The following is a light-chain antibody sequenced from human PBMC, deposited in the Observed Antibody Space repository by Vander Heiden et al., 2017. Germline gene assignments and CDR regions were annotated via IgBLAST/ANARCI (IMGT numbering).Light chain of an antibody. J-gene: IGKJ4*01. Sequence: EIVMTQSQATLSVSPGEGASLSCCASQSVGSQLAWYQQKPGQAPRLLIYGTSTRAAGVPARFSGSGSGTHFTLTIASLQSEDFAVYYCQQYERWPLTFGGGTKVEIK. V-gene: IGKV3-15*01. CDR2: GTS. CDR3: QQYERWPLT. CDR1: QSVGSQ.